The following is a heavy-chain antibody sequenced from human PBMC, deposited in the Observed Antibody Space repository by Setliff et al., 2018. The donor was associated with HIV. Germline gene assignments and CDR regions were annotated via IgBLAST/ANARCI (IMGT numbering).Heavy chain of an antibody. CDR2: LSPSGTT. D-gene: IGHD3-22*01. Sequence: SETLSLTCTVYGGSFSNYYTNWIRQPPGKGLEWIGELSPSGTTRSNPSLKSRVTISVDTSKNKLSLKMTSVTAADTAVYYCARAPSTMIVVVNHLPLAAFALWGQGTMVTVSS. V-gene: IGHV4-34*01. CDR1: GGSFSNYY. CDR3: ARAPSTMIVVVNHLPLAAFAL. J-gene: IGHJ3*01.